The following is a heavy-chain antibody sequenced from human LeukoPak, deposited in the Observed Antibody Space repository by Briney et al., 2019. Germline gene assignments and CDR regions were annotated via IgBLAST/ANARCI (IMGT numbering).Heavy chain of an antibody. CDR2: ISSSGSTI. V-gene: IGHV3-11*01. Sequence: GGSLRLSCAASGFTFSDYYMSWIRQAPGKGLEWVSYISSSGSTIHYADSVKGRFTISRDNAKNSLYLQMNSLRAEDTAVYYCARVPGYSSGWRYYYYYGMDVWGQGTTVTVSS. CDR1: GFTFSDYY. D-gene: IGHD6-19*01. J-gene: IGHJ6*02. CDR3: ARVPGYSSGWRYYYYYGMDV.